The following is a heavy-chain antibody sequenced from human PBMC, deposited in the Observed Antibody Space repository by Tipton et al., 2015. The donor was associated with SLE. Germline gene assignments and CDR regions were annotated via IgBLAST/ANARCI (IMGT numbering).Heavy chain of an antibody. D-gene: IGHD3-10*01. V-gene: IGHV4-39*07. CDR2: IYYRENI. CDR1: GGSINRSTFF. J-gene: IGHJ4*02. CDR3: ARHDDQPARGYLDY. Sequence: TLSLTCSVSGGSINRSTFFWGWIRQPPGKGLEWIGNIYYRENIHYNPSLKSRVTLSIDTSRNQFSLKLTSVTAADTAVYYCARHDDQPARGYLDYWGQGALVTVSS.